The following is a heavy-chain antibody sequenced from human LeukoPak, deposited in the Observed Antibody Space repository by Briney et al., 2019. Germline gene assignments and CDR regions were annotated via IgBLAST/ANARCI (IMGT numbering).Heavy chain of an antibody. CDR2: IYYTGTT. CDR1: GDSTNTYF. CDR3: ASKSTDHGELRFDY. Sequence: SETLPLTCTLSGDSTNTYFWSWIRQSPGKGLEWIGYIYYTGTTNYNPSLKSRVTISVDTSKNQFSLKVNSVTAADTGVYYCASKSTDHGELRFDYWGQGTLVTVSS. D-gene: IGHD4-17*01. J-gene: IGHJ4*02. V-gene: IGHV4-59*01.